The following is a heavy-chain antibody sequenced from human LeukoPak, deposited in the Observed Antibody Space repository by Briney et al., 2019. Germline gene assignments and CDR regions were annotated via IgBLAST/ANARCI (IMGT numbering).Heavy chain of an antibody. CDR3: ARGYYGSGSYYKGNYFDY. CDR2: ISHSGST. V-gene: IGHV4-38-2*01. CDR1: GYSISTGYN. J-gene: IGHJ4*02. Sequence: PSETLSLTCAVSGYSISTGYNWGWIRQSPGKGLEWIGSISHSGSTYYNPSLKSRATISLDTSNNEFSLSLSSVTAADTALYFCARGYYGSGSYYKGNYFDYWGQGTLVTVSS. D-gene: IGHD3-10*01.